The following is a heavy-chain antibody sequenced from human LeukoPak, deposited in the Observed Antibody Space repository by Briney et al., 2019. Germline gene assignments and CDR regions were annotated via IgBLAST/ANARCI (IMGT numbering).Heavy chain of an antibody. CDR3: AKASGGSCYSSCGY. J-gene: IGHJ4*02. V-gene: IGHV3-23*01. D-gene: IGHD2-15*01. CDR1: GFAFGTYA. Sequence: GGSLRLSCAASGFAFGTYAMSWVRQARGKGLEWVSRICGSGDTTYYADSVKGRFTISRDNSKNTLYLQMNSLRADDTAVYYCAKASGGSCYSSCGYWGQGTLVTVSS. CDR2: ICGSGDTT.